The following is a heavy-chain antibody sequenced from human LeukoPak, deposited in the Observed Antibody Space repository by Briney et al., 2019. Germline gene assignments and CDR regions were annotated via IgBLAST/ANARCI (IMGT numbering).Heavy chain of an antibody. CDR3: ARSSYDSSLRIDDF. CDR2: INPYSGDT. Sequence: ASVKVSCKASGYTFTDYYMHWVRLAPGPGLEWMGWINPYSGDTNYAQKFQGRVTMTRDTSISTAYMELSRLRSDDTAVYYCARSSYDSSLRIDDFWGQGTLVTVSS. J-gene: IGHJ4*02. D-gene: IGHD3-22*01. CDR1: GYTFTDYY. V-gene: IGHV1-2*02.